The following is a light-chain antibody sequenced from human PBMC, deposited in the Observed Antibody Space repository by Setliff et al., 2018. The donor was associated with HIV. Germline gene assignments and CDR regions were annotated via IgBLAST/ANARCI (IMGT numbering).Light chain of an antibody. CDR2: EVS. V-gene: IGLV2-8*01. CDR1: SSDVGGYNY. Sequence: QSALTQPPSASGSPGQSVTISCTGTSSDVGGYNYVSWYQQHPGKAPKLMIYEVSKRPSGVPDRFSGSKSGNTASLTVSGPQAEDEADYYCSSYAGSNIYVFGTGTKVTVL. J-gene: IGLJ1*01. CDR3: SSYAGSNIYV.